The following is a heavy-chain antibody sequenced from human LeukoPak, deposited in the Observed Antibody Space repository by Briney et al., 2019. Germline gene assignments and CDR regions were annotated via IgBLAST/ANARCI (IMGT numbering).Heavy chain of an antibody. V-gene: IGHV4-59*08. J-gene: IGHJ4*02. D-gene: IGHD7-27*01. CDR2: IYSSGST. Sequence: SETLSLTCSVSGGSISNYFWTWIRQPPGKGLEWIGYIYSSGSTYYNPSLKSRVTISVDTSKNRFSLKLSTVTAADTAAYYCARRPTGDPKFDYWGQGTLVTVSS. CDR3: ARRPTGDPKFDY. CDR1: GGSISNYF.